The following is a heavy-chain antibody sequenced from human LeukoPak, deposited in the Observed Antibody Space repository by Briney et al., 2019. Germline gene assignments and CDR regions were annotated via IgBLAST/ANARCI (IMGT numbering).Heavy chain of an antibody. Sequence: PSETLSLTCTVSGDSISGYDWTWIRQPPRKGLEWIGYIYDSGSTKYNPSLRSRVTISFDTSSKQFSLRLSSVTAADTAVYYCARDRGYSYAFDIWGQGTMVTVSS. J-gene: IGHJ3*02. CDR2: IYDSGST. CDR3: ARDRGYSYAFDI. D-gene: IGHD5-18*01. V-gene: IGHV4-59*01. CDR1: GDSISGYD.